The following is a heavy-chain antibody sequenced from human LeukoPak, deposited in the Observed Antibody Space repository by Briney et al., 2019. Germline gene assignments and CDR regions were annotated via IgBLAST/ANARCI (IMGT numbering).Heavy chain of an antibody. Sequence: PGGSLRLSCVASGFPFRDYYFSWVRQAPGQGLEWLSFISASGNIIHYEDSVKGRFTISRDDAKNSVFLQMDSLRAEDTAVYYCRGRLAGRGDYWGQGTLVTVSS. CDR2: ISASGNII. CDR1: GFPFRDYY. J-gene: IGHJ4*02. D-gene: IGHD6-13*01. CDR3: RGRLAGRGDY. V-gene: IGHV3-11*01.